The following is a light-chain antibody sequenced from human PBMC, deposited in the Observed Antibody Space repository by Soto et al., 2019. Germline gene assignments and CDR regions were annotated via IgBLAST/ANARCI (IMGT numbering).Light chain of an antibody. J-gene: IGKJ1*01. V-gene: IGKV1-12*01. CDR2: GAS. CDR3: QHANSFPPRT. Sequence: DIQMTQSPSSVSASVGDRVTITCRASQGITFWLAWYQQKPGSAPKLLIYGASTLQSGVPSRFSGSGSGTDFTLTISSLQPEDFATYYCQHANSFPPRTFGQGTKVEMK. CDR1: QGITFW.